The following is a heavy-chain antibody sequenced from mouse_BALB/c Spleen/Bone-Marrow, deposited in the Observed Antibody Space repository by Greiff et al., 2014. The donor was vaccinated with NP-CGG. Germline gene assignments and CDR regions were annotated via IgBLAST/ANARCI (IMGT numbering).Heavy chain of an antibody. D-gene: IGHD1-1*01. V-gene: IGHV1S22*01. CDR3: TRRGDFYGSPGIDYAMDY. J-gene: IGHJ4*01. Sequence: LQQSGSELVRPGASVKLSCKASGYTFTSYWMHWVKQRPGQGLEWIGNIYPGSGSTNYDEKFKNKATLTVDTSSSTAYTQLSSLTSEDSAVYYGTRRGDFYGSPGIDYAMDYWGQGTSVTVSS. CDR1: GYTFTSYW. CDR2: IYPGSGST.